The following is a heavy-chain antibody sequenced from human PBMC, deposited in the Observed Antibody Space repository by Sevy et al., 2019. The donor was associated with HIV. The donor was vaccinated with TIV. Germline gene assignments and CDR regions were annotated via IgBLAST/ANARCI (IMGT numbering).Heavy chain of an antibody. CDR1: GGSFSGYY. CDR3: ATTACSGGSCYTPGPGNWFYP. V-gene: IGHV4-34*01. J-gene: IGHJ5*02. CDR2: INHSGST. D-gene: IGHD2-15*01. Sequence: SETLSLTCAVYGGSFSGYYWSWIRQPPGKGLEWIGEINHSGSTNYNPSLKSRVTISVDTSKNQFSLKLSSVTAADTAVYYCATTACSGGSCYTPGPGNWFYPWGQGALVTVSS.